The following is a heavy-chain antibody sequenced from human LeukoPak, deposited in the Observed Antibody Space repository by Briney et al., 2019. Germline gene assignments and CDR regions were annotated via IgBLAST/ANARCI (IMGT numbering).Heavy chain of an antibody. Sequence: GESLKISCKGSGYSFTSYWIGWVRQMPGKGLEWVGIIYPGDSDTRYSPSFQGQVTISADKSISTAYLQWSSLKASDTAMYYCARLRDPRDGYSPIDYWGQGTLVTVSS. V-gene: IGHV5-51*01. CDR2: IYPGDSDT. J-gene: IGHJ4*02. CDR3: ARLRDPRDGYSPIDY. D-gene: IGHD5-24*01. CDR1: GYSFTSYW.